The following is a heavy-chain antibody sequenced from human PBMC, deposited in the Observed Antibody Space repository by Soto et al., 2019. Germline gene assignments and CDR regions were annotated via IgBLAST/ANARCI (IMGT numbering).Heavy chain of an antibody. Sequence: SETLSLTCTVSGGSISSYYWSWIRQPPGKGLEWIGYIYYSGSTNYNPSLKSRVTISVDTSKNQFSLKLSSVTAADTAVYYCAREGGSSWYPYFDYWGQGTLVTVSS. CDR3: AREGGSSWYPYFDY. CDR2: IYYSGST. D-gene: IGHD6-13*01. CDR1: GGSISSYY. V-gene: IGHV4-59*01. J-gene: IGHJ4*02.